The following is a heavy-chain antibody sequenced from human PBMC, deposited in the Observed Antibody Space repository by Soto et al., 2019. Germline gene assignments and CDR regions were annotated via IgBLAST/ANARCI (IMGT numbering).Heavy chain of an antibody. CDR3: GREAETTDYYYGMAV. CDR2: IIPIFGTA. V-gene: IGHV1-69*12. J-gene: IGHJ6*04. Sequence: QVQLVQSGAEVKKPGSSVKVSCKASGGTFSSYAISWVRQAPGQGLEWMGGIIPIFGTANYAQKFQGRVTSTADQSTRTADVELSSLRSEDTAVYYCGREAETTDYYYGMAVWGKGNTVAVSS. D-gene: IGHD4-17*01. CDR1: GGTFSSYA.